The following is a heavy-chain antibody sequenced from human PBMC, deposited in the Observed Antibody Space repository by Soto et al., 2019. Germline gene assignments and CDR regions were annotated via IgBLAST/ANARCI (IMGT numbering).Heavy chain of an antibody. CDR2: ISSSSSYI. CDR3: ARGLTHCSGGSCYFSYFDY. J-gene: IGHJ4*02. CDR1: GFTFSSYS. D-gene: IGHD2-15*01. Sequence: EVQLVESGGGLVKPGGSLRLSCAASGFTFSSYSMNWVRQAPGQGLEWVSSISSSSSYIYYADSVKGRFTISRDNAKNSLYLQMNSLRAEDTAVYYCARGLTHCSGGSCYFSYFDYWGQGTLVTVSS. V-gene: IGHV3-21*01.